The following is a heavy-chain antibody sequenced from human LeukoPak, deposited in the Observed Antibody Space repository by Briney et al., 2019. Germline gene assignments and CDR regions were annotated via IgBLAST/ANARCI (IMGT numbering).Heavy chain of an antibody. V-gene: IGHV3-74*01. CDR2: INIDGNIT. CDR3: ARESSGSISRHFDY. J-gene: IGHJ4*02. CDR1: GFTISNYW. D-gene: IGHD2-15*01. Sequence: HPGGSLRLSCAASGFTISNYWMHWVRQAPGKGPVWVSRINIDGNITTYADSVKGRFSISGDNAKNALYLQMNSLRAEDTAMFYCARESSGSISRHFDYWGQGTLVTVSS.